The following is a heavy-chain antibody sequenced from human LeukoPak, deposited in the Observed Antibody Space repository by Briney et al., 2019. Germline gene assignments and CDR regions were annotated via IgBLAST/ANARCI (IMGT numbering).Heavy chain of an antibody. CDR2: INPSGGST. CDR1: GYTFTSYY. Sequence: ASVKVSCKASGYTFTSYYMHWVRQAPGQGLEWMGIINPSGGSTSYAQKFQGRVTITADESTSTAYMELSSLRSEDTAVYYCARVSGYYYDSSGYYNNWFDPWGQGTLVTVSS. J-gene: IGHJ5*02. V-gene: IGHV1-46*01. CDR3: ARVSGYYYDSSGYYNNWFDP. D-gene: IGHD3-22*01.